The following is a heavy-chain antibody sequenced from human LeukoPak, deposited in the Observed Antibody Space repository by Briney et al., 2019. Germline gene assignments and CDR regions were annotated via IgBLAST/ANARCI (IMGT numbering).Heavy chain of an antibody. D-gene: IGHD3-10*01. V-gene: IGHV3-23*01. CDR3: AKLFDSGTYNNFFHY. CDR2: ITATSSST. J-gene: IGHJ4*02. CDR1: GFTFGSYA. Sequence: GGSLRLSCAASGFTFGSYAMSWVRQAPGKGLEWVSAITATSSSTYDADSVQGRFTISRDNSKNTLYLQMNGLRPEDTAIYYCAKLFDSGTYNNFFHYWGQGTLVTVSS.